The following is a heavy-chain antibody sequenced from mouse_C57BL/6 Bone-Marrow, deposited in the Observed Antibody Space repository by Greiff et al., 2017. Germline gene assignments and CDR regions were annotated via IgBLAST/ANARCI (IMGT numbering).Heavy chain of an antibody. CDR2: ILPGSGST. Sequence: RQESGAELMKPGASGKRSGKATGYTFTGYWIEWVKQRPGHGLEWIGEILPGSGSTNYNEKFKGKATLTADTSANTAYMQLSSLTAEDYAIYYCAEAWAWFAYWGQGTLVTVSA. CDR1: GYTFTGYW. D-gene: IGHD4-1*01. CDR3: AEAWAWFAY. J-gene: IGHJ3*01. V-gene: IGHV1-9*01.